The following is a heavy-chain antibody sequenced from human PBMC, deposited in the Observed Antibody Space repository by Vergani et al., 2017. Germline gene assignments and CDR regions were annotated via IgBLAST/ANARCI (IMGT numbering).Heavy chain of an antibody. CDR1: GFTSSYYG. CDR3: ATKSCGTPGCQIGYFRE. CDR2: ISYDGTQK. D-gene: IGHD1-1*01. J-gene: IGHJ1*01. Sequence: QVQLVESGGGVVQPGRSPRLSCAASGFTSSYYGMHWVRQAPGKGLEWVAGISYDGTQKYYADSVKGRFTISRDNSQSTLYLQMNSLRTEDTAVYYCATKSCGTPGCQIGYFREWGQGTLVTVSS. V-gene: IGHV3-30*03.